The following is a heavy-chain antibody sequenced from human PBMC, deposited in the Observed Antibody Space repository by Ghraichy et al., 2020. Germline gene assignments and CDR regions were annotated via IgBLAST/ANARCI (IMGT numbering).Heavy chain of an antibody. CDR1: GGSISSGGYY. V-gene: IGHV4-31*03. Sequence: SETLSLTCTVSGGSISSGGYYWSWIRQHPGKGLEWIGYIYYSGSTYYNPSLKSRVTISVDTSKNQFSLKLSSVTAADTAVYYCARTPSGDYDFWSGYYTGFYGIPPYWYFDLWGRGTLVTVSS. D-gene: IGHD3-3*01. J-gene: IGHJ2*01. CDR3: ARTPSGDYDFWSGYYTGFYGIPPYWYFDL. CDR2: IYYSGST.